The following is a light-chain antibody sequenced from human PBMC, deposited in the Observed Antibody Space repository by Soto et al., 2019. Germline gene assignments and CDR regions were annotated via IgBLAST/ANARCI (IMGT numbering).Light chain of an antibody. CDR2: GAS. J-gene: IGKJ4*01. CDR1: QSVSSSY. V-gene: IGKV3-20*01. Sequence: EIVLTQSPGTLTLSPGERATLSCRASQSVSSSYLAWYQQKPGQAPRLLIYGASSRATGIPDRFSGSGSGTDFTLTISRLEPDDFAVYYCLQYGSSRLLTIGGGTQVEIK. CDR3: LQYGSSRLLT.